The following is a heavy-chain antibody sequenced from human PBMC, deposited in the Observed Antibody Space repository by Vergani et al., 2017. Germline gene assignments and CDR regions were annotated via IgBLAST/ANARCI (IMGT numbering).Heavy chain of an antibody. CDR2: IKSTFDRGTT. J-gene: IGHJ6*02. CDR1: GFSFRNAW. D-gene: IGHD2-21*01. Sequence: EVQLVESGGGIVKPGGSLRLSCVASGFSFRNAWMNWVRRTPGKGLEWVGRIKSTFDRGTTDYAAAVKGRLPISRDDSKNTLFLQMNGLKTEDIGVYYCTTDPRYCGDGSCYWLRDHHYYGMDVWGQGTTVTVSS. V-gene: IGHV3-15*07. CDR3: TTDPRYCGDGSCYWLRDHHYYGMDV.